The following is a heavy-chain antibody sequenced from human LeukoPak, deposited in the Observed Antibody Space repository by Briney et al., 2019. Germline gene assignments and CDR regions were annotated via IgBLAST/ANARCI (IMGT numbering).Heavy chain of an antibody. J-gene: IGHJ4*02. Sequence: GGSLRLPCAASGFTFDDYAMHWVRQAPGKGLEWVSLISGDGGSTYYADSVKGRFTISRDNSKNSLYLQMNSLRTEDTALYYCAKDIGYIPPVSADYWGQGTLVTVSS. CDR3: AKDIGYIPPVSADY. V-gene: IGHV3-43*02. CDR2: ISGDGGST. D-gene: IGHD5/OR15-5a*01. CDR1: GFTFDDYA.